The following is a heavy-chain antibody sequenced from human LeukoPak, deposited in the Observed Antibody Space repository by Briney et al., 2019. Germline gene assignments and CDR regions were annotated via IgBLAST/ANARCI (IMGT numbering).Heavy chain of an antibody. Sequence: GGSLRLSCAASGFTFDDYAMRWVRQAPGKGLEWVSGISWNSGSIGYADSVKGRFTISRDNAKNSLYLQMNSLRAEDTALYYCAKEDTIFGVVRGAFDIWGQGTMVTVSS. V-gene: IGHV3-9*01. D-gene: IGHD3-3*01. J-gene: IGHJ3*02. CDR2: ISWNSGSI. CDR3: AKEDTIFGVVRGAFDI. CDR1: GFTFDDYA.